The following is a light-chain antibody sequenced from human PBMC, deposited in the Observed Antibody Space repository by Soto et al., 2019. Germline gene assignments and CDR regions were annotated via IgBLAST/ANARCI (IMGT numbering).Light chain of an antibody. V-gene: IGLV1-44*01. CDR2: RNN. Sequence: QSVLTQPPSASGTPGQRVTISCSGGTSNIGSNIVNWYQQFPGTAPKLLIYRNNQRPSGVPDRFSGSKSGTSASLAISGLQSEDEADYYCAAWDDSLMGVFGGGTQLTVL. CDR3: AAWDDSLMGV. J-gene: IGLJ2*01. CDR1: TSNIGSNI.